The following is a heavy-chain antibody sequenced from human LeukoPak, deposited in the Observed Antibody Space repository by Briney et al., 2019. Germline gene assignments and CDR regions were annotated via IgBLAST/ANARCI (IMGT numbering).Heavy chain of an antibody. CDR1: GFTFSSSG. Sequence: GGSLRLSCAPSGFTFSSSGMHWVRQAPGKGLEWVAFISYDGSNRYYADSVKGRFTISRDNSKNTLYLQMNSLRAEDTAVYYCAKETRGSYSDYWGQGTLVTVSS. CDR3: AKETRGSYSDY. V-gene: IGHV3-30*02. J-gene: IGHJ4*02. D-gene: IGHD5-12*01. CDR2: ISYDGSNR.